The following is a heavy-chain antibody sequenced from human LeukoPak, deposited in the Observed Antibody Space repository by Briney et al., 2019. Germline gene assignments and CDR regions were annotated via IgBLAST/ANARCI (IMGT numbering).Heavy chain of an antibody. D-gene: IGHD3-10*01. Sequence: PGGSLRLSCTVSGFTVSSNSMSWVRQAPGKGLEWVSFIYSDNTHYSDSVKGRFTISRDNSKNTLYLQMNSLRAEDTAVYYCAKGGRVGGGITMIRGVRNFYYYMDVWGKGTTVIISS. CDR1: GFTVSSNS. J-gene: IGHJ6*03. V-gene: IGHV3-53*01. CDR3: AKGGRVGGGITMIRGVRNFYYYMDV. CDR2: IYSDNT.